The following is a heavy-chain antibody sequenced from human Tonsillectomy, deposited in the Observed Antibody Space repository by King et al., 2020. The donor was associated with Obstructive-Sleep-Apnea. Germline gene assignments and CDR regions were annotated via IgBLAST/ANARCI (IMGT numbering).Heavy chain of an antibody. Sequence: QLQESGPGLVKSSETLSLTCTVSGGSISSSSYYGGWIRQPPGKGLEWIGSIYYSGSTYYNPSLKSRVTISVDTSKNQFSLKVSSVTAADTAVYYCARQLSSSWSYFDYWGQGTLVTVSS. CDR2: IYYSGST. V-gene: IGHV4-39*07. CDR1: GGSISSSSYY. J-gene: IGHJ4*02. D-gene: IGHD6-13*01. CDR3: ARQLSSSWSYFDY.